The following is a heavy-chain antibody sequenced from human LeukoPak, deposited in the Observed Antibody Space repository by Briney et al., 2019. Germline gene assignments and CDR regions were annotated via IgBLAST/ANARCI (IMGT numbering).Heavy chain of an antibody. J-gene: IGHJ4*02. CDR3: ARGNYDSSGYSYFDY. D-gene: IGHD3-22*01. CDR1: GYTFTDYY. Sequence: ASVKVSCKASGYTFTDYYMHWVRQAPGQGLEWMGWINPHSGGTDHAQKFQGRVTMTRDTSISTAYMELSRLRSDDTAVYYCARGNYDSSGYSYFDYWGQGTLVTVSS. CDR2: INPHSGGT. V-gene: IGHV1-2*02.